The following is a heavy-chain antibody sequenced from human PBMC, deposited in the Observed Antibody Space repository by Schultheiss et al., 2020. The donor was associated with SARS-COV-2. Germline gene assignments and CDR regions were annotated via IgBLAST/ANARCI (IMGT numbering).Heavy chain of an antibody. D-gene: IGHD2-21*02. V-gene: IGHV4-34*01. CDR2: INHSGST. J-gene: IGHJ4*02. Sequence: GSLRLSCAASGFTFSNAWMNWVRQAPGKGLEWIGEINHSGSTNYNPSLKSRVTISVDTSKNQFSLKLSSVTAADTAVYYCARGGDPNPFDYWGQGTLVTVSS. CDR1: GFTFSNAW. CDR3: ARGGDPNPFDY.